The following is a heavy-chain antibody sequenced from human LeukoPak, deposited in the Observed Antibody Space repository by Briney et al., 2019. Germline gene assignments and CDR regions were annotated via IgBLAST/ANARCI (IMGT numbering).Heavy chain of an antibody. Sequence: PSETLSHTCTVSGGAISGYVWSWIRQPPGKGLEWIGYINYSGATKYNFSLKSRVTISVDRSKNQFSLILSSVTAADTAVYYCARGLDYDSSPSDAFDIWGQGTMVTVSS. CDR1: GGAISGYV. D-gene: IGHD3-22*01. CDR2: INYSGAT. V-gene: IGHV4-59*01. CDR3: ARGLDYDSSPSDAFDI. J-gene: IGHJ3*02.